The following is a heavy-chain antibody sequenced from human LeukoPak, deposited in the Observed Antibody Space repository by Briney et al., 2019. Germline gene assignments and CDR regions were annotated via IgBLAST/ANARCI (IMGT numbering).Heavy chain of an antibody. D-gene: IGHD3-3*01. Sequence: TSETLSLTCTVSGGSVSSGSYYWSWIRQPPGKGLEWIGEINHSGSTNYNPSLKSRVTISVDTSKNQFSLKLSSVTAADTAVYYCARLLRFRTDWGQGTLVTVSS. CDR2: INHSGST. V-gene: IGHV4-39*07. CDR3: ARLLRFRTD. CDR1: GGSVSSGSYY. J-gene: IGHJ4*02.